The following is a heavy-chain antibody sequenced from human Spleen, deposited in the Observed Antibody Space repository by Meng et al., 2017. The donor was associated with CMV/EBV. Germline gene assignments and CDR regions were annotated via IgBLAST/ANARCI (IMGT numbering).Heavy chain of an antibody. J-gene: IGHJ4*02. CDR2: INSDGSST. CDR3: ARLSGYYDILGDDY. V-gene: IGHV3-74*01. CDR1: GFTFSSYW. Sequence: GGSLRLSCAASGFTFSSYWMHWVRQAPGKGLVWVSRINSDGSSTSYADSVKGRFTISRDNAKNTLYLQMNSLRAEDSAVYYCARLSGYYDILGDDYWGQGTLVTVSS. D-gene: IGHD3-9*01.